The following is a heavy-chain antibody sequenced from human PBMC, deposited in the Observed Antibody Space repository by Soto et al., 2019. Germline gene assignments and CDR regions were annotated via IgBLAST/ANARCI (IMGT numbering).Heavy chain of an antibody. CDR3: ARDLSQPPDY. D-gene: IGHD2-2*01. CDR1: GGSFSGYY. CDR2: INHSGST. Sequence: QVQLQQWGAGLLKPSETLSLTCAVYGGSFSGYYWSWIRQPPGKGLEWIGEINHSGSTNYNPSLKSRVTISVDTSKNQFSLKLSSLTAADTAVYYCARDLSQPPDYWGQGTLVTVSS. J-gene: IGHJ4*02. V-gene: IGHV4-34*01.